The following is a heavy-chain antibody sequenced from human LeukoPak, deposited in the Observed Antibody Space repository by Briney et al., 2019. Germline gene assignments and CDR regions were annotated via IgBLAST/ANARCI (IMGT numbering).Heavy chain of an antibody. CDR3: AKEAYFDY. CDR1: GFTFSSNG. J-gene: IGHJ4*02. CDR2: ISYDGSNK. V-gene: IGHV3-30*18. Sequence: GGSLRLSCAASGFTFSSNGMHWVRQAPGKGLEWVAVISYDGSNKYYADSVKGRFTISRDNSKNTLYLQMNSLRAEDTAVYYCAKEAYFDYWGQGTLVTVSS.